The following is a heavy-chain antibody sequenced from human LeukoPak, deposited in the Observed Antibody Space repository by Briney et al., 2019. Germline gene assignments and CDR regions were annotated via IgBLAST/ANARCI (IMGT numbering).Heavy chain of an antibody. CDR1: GFTVSSNY. CDR2: IYSGGST. V-gene: IGHV3-53*01. Sequence: GGSLRLSCAASGFTVSSNYMSWVRQAPGKGLEWVSVIYSGGSTYYADSVKGRFTISRDNSKNTLYLQMNSLRAEDTAVYYCARARHDMVRGGSYAFDIWGQGTMVTVSS. D-gene: IGHD3-10*01. J-gene: IGHJ3*02. CDR3: ARARHDMVRGGSYAFDI.